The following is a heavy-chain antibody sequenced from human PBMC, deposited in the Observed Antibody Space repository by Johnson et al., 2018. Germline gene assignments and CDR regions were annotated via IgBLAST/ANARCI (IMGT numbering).Heavy chain of an antibody. D-gene: IGHD4-11*01. J-gene: IGHJ6*02. CDR1: GGTFSSYA. V-gene: IGHV1-69*12. CDR2: IITIFGTA. Sequence: QVQLVQSGAEVKKPGSSVKVCCKASGGTFSSYAISWVRQAPGQGLEWMGGIITIFGTANYAQKFQGRVTITADESTSTAYMELSSLQSEETAGYYCARTTVMDYYYGMDVWGQGTTVTVSS. CDR3: ARTTVMDYYYGMDV.